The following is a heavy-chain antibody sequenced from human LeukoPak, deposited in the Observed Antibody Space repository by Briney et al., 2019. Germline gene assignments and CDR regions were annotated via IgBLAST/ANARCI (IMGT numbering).Heavy chain of an antibody. CDR3: TRRDRGRSYGKNYYYYYMDV. CDR2: IRSKAYGGTT. Sequence: PGGSLRLSCTASGFTFGDYAMSWVRQAPGKGLEWVGFIRSKAYGGTTEYAASVKGRFTISRDDSKSIAYLQMNSLKTEDTAVYYCTRRDRGRSYGKNYYYYYMDVWGKGTTVTISS. J-gene: IGHJ6*03. CDR1: GFTFGDYA. V-gene: IGHV3-49*04. D-gene: IGHD5-18*01.